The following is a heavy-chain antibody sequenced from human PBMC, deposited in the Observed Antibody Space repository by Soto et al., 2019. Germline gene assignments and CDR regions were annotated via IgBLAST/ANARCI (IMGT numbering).Heavy chain of an antibody. CDR1: GFTVSSNY. Sequence: GGSLRLSCAASGFTVSSNYMSWVRQAPGKGLEWVSVIYSGGSTYYADSVKGRFTISRDNSKNTLYLQMNSLRAEDTAVYYCARERSGYYTHDAFDIWGQGTMVTVSS. CDR3: ARERSGYYTHDAFDI. J-gene: IGHJ3*02. CDR2: IYSGGST. D-gene: IGHD3-3*01. V-gene: IGHV3-66*01.